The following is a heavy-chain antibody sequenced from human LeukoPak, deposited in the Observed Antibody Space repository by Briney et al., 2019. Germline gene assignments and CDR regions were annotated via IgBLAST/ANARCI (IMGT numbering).Heavy chain of an antibody. CDR1: GFSFSGAW. CDR2: ISDTSDI. D-gene: IGHD3-10*01. CDR3: ARDRGARGRGLA. J-gene: IGHJ4*02. V-gene: IGHV3-69-1*01. Sequence: PGRSLRLSCGASGFSFSGAWMSWVRQAPGKGLEWVSSISDTSDISYADSVKGRFTVSRDNAKSSVFLQMNSLRVEDTAVYYCARDRGARGRGLAWGQGTLVSVSS.